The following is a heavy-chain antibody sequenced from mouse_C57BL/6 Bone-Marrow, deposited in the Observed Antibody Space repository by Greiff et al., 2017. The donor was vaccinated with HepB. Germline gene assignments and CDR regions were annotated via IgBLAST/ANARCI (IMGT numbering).Heavy chain of an antibody. CDR3: ILLFAY. Sequence: ESGPGLVKPSQSLSLTCSVTGYSITSGYYWNWIRQFPGNKLEWMGYISYDGSNNYNPSLKNRISITRDTSKNQFFLKLNSVTTEDTATYYCILLFAYWGQGTLVTVSA. J-gene: IGHJ3*01. D-gene: IGHD1-1*01. CDR1: GYSITSGYY. V-gene: IGHV3-6*01. CDR2: ISYDGSN.